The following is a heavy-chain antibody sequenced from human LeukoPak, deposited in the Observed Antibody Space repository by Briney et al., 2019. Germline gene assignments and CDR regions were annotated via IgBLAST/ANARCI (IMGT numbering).Heavy chain of an antibody. CDR2: ISSGSSYI. D-gene: IGHD6-25*01. V-gene: IGHV3-21*01. Sequence: GGSLRLSCAASGFTFSSSTMNWVRQAPGKGLEWVSSISSGSSYIYYADSVKGRFTISRDNAKNSLYLQMNSLRAEDTAMYYCARVYSSGLDYWGQGTLVTVSS. CDR3: ARVYSSGLDY. J-gene: IGHJ4*02. CDR1: GFTFSSST.